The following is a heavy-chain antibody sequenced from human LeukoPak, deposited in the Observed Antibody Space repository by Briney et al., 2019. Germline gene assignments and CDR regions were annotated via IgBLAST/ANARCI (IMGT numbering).Heavy chain of an antibody. D-gene: IGHD6-25*01. CDR3: ARVSSGWHGYLDH. CDR2: INAGNGNA. CDR1: GYTFTSYA. J-gene: IGHJ4*02. V-gene: IGHV1-3*01. Sequence: ASVTVSCKASGYTFTSYAMHWVRQAPGQRLEWMGWINAGNGNATYTQKFQDRVTFTRDTSASTAYMDLSSLRSEDTAVYYCARVSSGWHGYLDHWGQGTPVTVSS.